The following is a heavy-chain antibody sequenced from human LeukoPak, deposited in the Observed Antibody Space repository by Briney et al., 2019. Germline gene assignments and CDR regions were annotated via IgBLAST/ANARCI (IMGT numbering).Heavy chain of an antibody. D-gene: IGHD5-24*01. CDR3: ARVGDMSTNTFWFDP. V-gene: IGHV3-74*01. CDR1: GFTFSSYW. J-gene: IGHJ5*02. CDR2: INYDGSST. Sequence: GGSLRLSCAASGFTFSSYWLHWVRQAPGKGLVWVSRINYDGSSTRYADSVRGRFTISRDNAKNTLYLQMDSLRDEDTAIYYCARVGDMSTNTFWFDPWGQGTLVTVSS.